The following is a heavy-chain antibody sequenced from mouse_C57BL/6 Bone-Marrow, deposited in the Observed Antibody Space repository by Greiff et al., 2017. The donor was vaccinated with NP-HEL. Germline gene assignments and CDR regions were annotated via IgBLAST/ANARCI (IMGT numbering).Heavy chain of an antibody. Sequence: VQLQQSGASVKISCKASGYAFSSYWMNWVKQRPGKGLEWIGQIYPGDGDTNYNGKFKGKATLTADKSSSTAYMQLSSLTSEDSAVYFCARSDWVYAMDYWGQGTSVTVSS. CDR1: GYAFSSYW. CDR3: ARSDWVYAMDY. D-gene: IGHD4-1*01. CDR2: IYPGDGDT. V-gene: IGHV1-80*01. J-gene: IGHJ4*01.